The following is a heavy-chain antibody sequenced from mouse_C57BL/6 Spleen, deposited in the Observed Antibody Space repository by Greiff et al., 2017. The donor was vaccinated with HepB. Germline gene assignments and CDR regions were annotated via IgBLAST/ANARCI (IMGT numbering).Heavy chain of an antibody. J-gene: IGHJ2*01. CDR1: GYTFTDYY. CDR3: ARGDSSGYAYY. Sequence: EVQLQQSGPELVKPGASVKISCKASGYTFTDYYMNWVKQSQGKSLAWIGDINPNNGGTSYNQKFKGKATLTVDKSSSTAYMELRSLTSEDSAVYYCARGDSSGYAYYWGQGTTLTVSS. V-gene: IGHV1-26*01. D-gene: IGHD3-2*02. CDR2: INPNNGGT.